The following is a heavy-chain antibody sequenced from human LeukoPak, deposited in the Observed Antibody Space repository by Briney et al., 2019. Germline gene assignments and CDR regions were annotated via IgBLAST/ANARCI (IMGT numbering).Heavy chain of an antibody. CDR3: ATHTTSYGEDY. V-gene: IGHV4-59*01. Sequence: SEALSLTCTVSGGSINDYYWRWIRQPAGKGLEWIGYKYYSGTTKYNPSLKSRVTISLDTSKNQFSLKLTPVTTADTAVYYCATHTTSYGEDYWGQGALVTVSS. J-gene: IGHJ4*02. CDR1: GGSINDYY. CDR2: KYYSGTT. D-gene: IGHD4/OR15-4a*01.